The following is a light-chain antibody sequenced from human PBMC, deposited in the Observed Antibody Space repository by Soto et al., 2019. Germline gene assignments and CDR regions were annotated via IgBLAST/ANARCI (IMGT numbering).Light chain of an antibody. Sequence: EIVLTQSPGTLSLSPGERATLSCRASQSASSNYFAWYQQQPGQAPRLLIYAASTSATGIPDRFIGSGSGTDFALSISRLEHEDFVVYYCLQYGRSPPLIFGGGTKVEIK. CDR1: QSASSNY. J-gene: IGKJ4*01. V-gene: IGKV3-20*01. CDR2: AAS. CDR3: LQYGRSPPLI.